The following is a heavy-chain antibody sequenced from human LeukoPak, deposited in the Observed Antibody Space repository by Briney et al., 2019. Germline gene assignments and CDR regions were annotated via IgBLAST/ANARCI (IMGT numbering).Heavy chain of an antibody. V-gene: IGHV4-34*01. CDR2: INHSGST. D-gene: IGHD6-13*01. Sequence: SETLSLTCAVYGGSFSGYYWSWIRQPPGKGLEWIGEINHSGSTNYNPSLKSRVTISVDTSKNQFSLKLSSVTAADTAVYYCARGRGQQPAKLSDYWGQGTLVTVSS. CDR1: GGSFSGYY. CDR3: ARGRGQQPAKLSDY. J-gene: IGHJ4*02.